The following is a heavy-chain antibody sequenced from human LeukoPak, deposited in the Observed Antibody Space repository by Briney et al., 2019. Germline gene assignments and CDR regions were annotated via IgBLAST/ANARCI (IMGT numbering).Heavy chain of an antibody. J-gene: IGHJ5*02. V-gene: IGHV4-39*07. D-gene: IGHD4-11*01. Sequence: SETLSLTCTVSGGSFRSSLYYWGWIRQPPGKGLEWIGQISYTGNTYYNPSLKSRVTISVDTSKNQFSLNLSSVTAADTAVYYCARMVESTVTIAFENWFDPWGQGTLVTVSS. CDR3: ARMVESTVTIAFENWFDP. CDR1: GGSFRSSLYY. CDR2: ISYTGNT.